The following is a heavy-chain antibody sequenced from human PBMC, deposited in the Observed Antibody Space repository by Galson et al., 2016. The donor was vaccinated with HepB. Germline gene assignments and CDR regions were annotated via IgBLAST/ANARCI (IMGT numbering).Heavy chain of an antibody. CDR2: IFHGGST. Sequence: ETLSLTCIVSGDSINSTIWWSWVRQPPGKGLEWIGEIFHGGSTSYNPSLTSRVTMSLDKSKNLVSLELSSVTAADTAIYYCARERGGAVRGLDGWGQGILVTVSS. CDR1: GDSINSTIW. D-gene: IGHD3-10*02. J-gene: IGHJ4*02. V-gene: IGHV4-4*02. CDR3: ARERGGAVRGLDG.